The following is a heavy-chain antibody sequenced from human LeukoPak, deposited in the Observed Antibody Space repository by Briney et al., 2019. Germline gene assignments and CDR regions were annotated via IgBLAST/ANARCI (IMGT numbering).Heavy chain of an antibody. D-gene: IGHD3-10*01. CDR1: GFTFGDYA. V-gene: IGHV3-49*04. CDR2: IRSKAYGGTT. J-gene: IGHJ4*02. Sequence: GGSLRLSCTASGFTFGDYAMSWVRQAPGKGLEWVGFIRSKAYGGTTEYAASVKGRFTISRDDSKSTAYLQMNSLKTEDTAVYYCTIDWTGEQGWFGELLTSYFDYWGQGTLVTVSS. CDR3: TIDWTGEQGWFGELLTSYFDY.